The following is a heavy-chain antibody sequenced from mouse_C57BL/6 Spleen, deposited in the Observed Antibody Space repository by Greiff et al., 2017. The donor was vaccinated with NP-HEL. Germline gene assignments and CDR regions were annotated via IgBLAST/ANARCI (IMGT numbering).Heavy chain of an antibody. V-gene: IGHV1-47*01. D-gene: IGHD2-4*01. CDR2: FHPYNDDT. Sequence: VKLQESGAELVKPGASVKMSCKASGYTFTTYPIEWMKQNHGKSLEWIGNFHPYNDDTKYNEKFKGKATLTVEKSSSTVYLELSRLTSDDSAVYYCARHDYDGDYFDYWGQGTTLTVSS. CDR1: GYTFTTYP. J-gene: IGHJ2*01. CDR3: ARHDYDGDYFDY.